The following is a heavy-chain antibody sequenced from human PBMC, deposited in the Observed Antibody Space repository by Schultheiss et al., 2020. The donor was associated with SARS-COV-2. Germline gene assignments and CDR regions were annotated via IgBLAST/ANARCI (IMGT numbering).Heavy chain of an antibody. CDR1: GFTFSSYS. CDR2: ISGSGGST. Sequence: GGSLRLSCAASGFTFSSYSMNWVRQAPGKGLEWVSAISGSGGSTYYADSVKGRFTISRDNSKNTLYLQMNSLRAEDTAVYYCAKGKGYYFDYWGQGTLVTVSS. V-gene: IGHV3-23*01. J-gene: IGHJ4*02. CDR3: AKGKGYYFDY.